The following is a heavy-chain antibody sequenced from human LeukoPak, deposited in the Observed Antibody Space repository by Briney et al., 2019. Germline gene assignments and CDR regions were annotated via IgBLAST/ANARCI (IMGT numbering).Heavy chain of an antibody. CDR2: IIPIFGTA. CDR3: ARAPMVRGVILNWFDP. D-gene: IGHD3-10*01. CDR1: GGTFSSQA. J-gene: IGHJ5*02. Sequence: SVKVSCKASGGTFSSQAISWVRQAPGQGLEWMGGIIPIFGTANYAQKFQGRVTVTADESTSTAYMELSSLRSEDTAVYYCARAPMVRGVILNWFDPWGQGTLVTASS. V-gene: IGHV1-69*13.